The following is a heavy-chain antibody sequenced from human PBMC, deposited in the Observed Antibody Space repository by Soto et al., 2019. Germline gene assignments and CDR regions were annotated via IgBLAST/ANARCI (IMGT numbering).Heavy chain of an antibody. CDR3: ASLDCSGGSCYSYFDY. V-gene: IGHV1-69*02. J-gene: IGHJ4*02. CDR1: GGTFSSYT. CDR2: IIPILGIA. Sequence: GASVKVSCKASGGTFSSYTISWVRQAPGQGLEWMGRIIPILGIANYAQKFQGRVTITADKSTSTAYMGLSSLRSEDTAVYYCASLDCSGGSCYSYFDYWGQGTLVTVSS. D-gene: IGHD2-15*01.